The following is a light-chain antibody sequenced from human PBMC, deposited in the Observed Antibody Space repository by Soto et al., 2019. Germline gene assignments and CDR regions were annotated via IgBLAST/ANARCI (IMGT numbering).Light chain of an antibody. J-gene: IGKJ1*01. CDR3: QKYHSAPRT. CDR2: GAS. V-gene: IGKV1-27*01. CDR1: QDISYY. Sequence: DIQMTQSPSSLSASVGDRVTITCRANQDISYYLAWYQQKQGKVPKLLIYGASTLQSGVPSRFSGSGSGTDFTLTISSLQPEDIATYYCQKYHSAPRTFGQGTKVAIK.